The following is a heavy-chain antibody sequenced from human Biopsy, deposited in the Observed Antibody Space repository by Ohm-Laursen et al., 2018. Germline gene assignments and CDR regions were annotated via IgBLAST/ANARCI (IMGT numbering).Heavy chain of an antibody. V-gene: IGHV4-59*08. J-gene: IGHJ3*02. D-gene: IGHD6-13*01. CDR1: YGSISGHF. CDR3: ARHIGSSWEWDFDI. CDR2: VYYNGNT. Sequence: SETLSLTCAVTYGSISGHFWSWIRQAPGKGLEWIGYVYYNGNTNYSPSLKSRAPISLDTSKDRFSLKLTSVTAADTAVYYCARHIGSSWEWDFDIWGRGTMVTVSS.